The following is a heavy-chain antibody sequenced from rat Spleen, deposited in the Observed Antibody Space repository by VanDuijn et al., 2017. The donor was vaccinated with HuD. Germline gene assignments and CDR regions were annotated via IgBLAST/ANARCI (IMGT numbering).Heavy chain of an antibody. CDR2: VNSAGST. J-gene: IGHJ4*01. CDR3: ARYGTYYYLMDA. V-gene: IGHV3-3*01. D-gene: IGHD1-11*01. Sequence: EVQFQESGPGLVKPSQSLSLTCSVTGYSITSSYRWNWIRKFPGNKLEWMGYVNSAGSTNYNPSLKSRISITRDTSKNQFFLQLNSVTTEDTATYYCARYGTYYYLMDAWGPGASVTVSS. CDR1: GYSITSSYR.